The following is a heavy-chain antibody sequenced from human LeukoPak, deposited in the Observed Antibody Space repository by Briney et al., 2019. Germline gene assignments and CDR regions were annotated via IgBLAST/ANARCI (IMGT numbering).Heavy chain of an antibody. CDR3: AKKAENDYGDQNWFDP. CDR1: GFTFSAYG. Sequence: GGSLRLSCAASGFTFSAYGMHWVRQAPGKGPEWVAIIWYDGTNKYYTDSVKGRFTISRDNSKNTLYLQMNSLRAEDTAVYYCAKKAENDYGDQNWFDPWGQGTLVTVSP. CDR2: IWYDGTNK. V-gene: IGHV3-33*06. D-gene: IGHD4-17*01. J-gene: IGHJ5*02.